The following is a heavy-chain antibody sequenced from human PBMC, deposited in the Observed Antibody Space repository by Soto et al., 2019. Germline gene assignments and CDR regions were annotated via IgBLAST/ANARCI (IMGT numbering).Heavy chain of an antibody. V-gene: IGHV4-59*01. CDR3: ARDRSDSLNSFDAFDI. CDR2: IYYSGST. Sequence: SDALSLSCTGSGGSISGDYWSWIRQPPGKGLEWIGYIYYSGSTNYTPSLKSRVTISVDTSKKQFSLKLSSVTDADTAVYYCARDRSDSLNSFDAFDIWGQGTMVTVS. D-gene: IGHD3-22*01. CDR1: GGSISGDY. J-gene: IGHJ3*02.